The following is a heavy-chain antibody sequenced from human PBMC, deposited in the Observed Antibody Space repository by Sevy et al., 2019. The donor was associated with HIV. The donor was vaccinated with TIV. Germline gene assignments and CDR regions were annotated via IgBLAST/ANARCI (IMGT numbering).Heavy chain of an antibody. CDR2: IKSKTDGGTT. CDR3: TTQWF. CDR1: GFTFSHTW. V-gene: IGHV3-15*01. D-gene: IGHD3-22*01. Sequence: GASLKISCAGSGFTFSHTWMRWVRQAPGKGLEWIGRIKSKTDGGTTDYAAPVKGRFSISRDDSKNTLYLQMNSLKTEDTAVYYCTTQWFWGQGTLVTVSS. J-gene: IGHJ4*02.